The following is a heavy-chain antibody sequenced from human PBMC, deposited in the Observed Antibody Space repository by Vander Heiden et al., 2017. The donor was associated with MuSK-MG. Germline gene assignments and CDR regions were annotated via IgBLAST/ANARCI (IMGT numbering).Heavy chain of an antibody. CDR3: ARIVRGFDY. Sequence: QVQLVQSGAEVKKPGASVKITCKISGYNFTDYYVHWVRQAPGQGLQWLGWINPRREATKYEETFQGRVTMTSDTSISTAYMELTGLNSDDTAVYYCARIVRGFDYWGQGTLVTVAS. CDR1: GYNFTDYY. J-gene: IGHJ4*02. D-gene: IGHD3-10*02. V-gene: IGHV1-2*02. CDR2: INPRREAT.